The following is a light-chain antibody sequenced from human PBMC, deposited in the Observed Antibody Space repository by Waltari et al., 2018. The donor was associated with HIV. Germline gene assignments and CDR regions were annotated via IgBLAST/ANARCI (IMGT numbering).Light chain of an antibody. CDR1: QNLLHSNGNNY. V-gene: IGKV2-28*01. CDR2: LSS. Sequence: IVLTQSPVSLPVIPGEPASISCRSSQNLLHSNGNNYLEWYVLKPGRSPQRLIYLSSNRASGVPDRLSGSGSGTDFTLRISRVAAEDVGVYYCMQSLQSPWTFGQGTKV. J-gene: IGKJ1*01. CDR3: MQSLQSPWT.